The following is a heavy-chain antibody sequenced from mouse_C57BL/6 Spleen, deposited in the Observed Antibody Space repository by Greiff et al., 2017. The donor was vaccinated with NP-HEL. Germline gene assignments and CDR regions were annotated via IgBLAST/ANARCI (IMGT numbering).Heavy chain of an antibody. D-gene: IGHD1-1*01. CDR3: ARGSYYGSSPAWFAY. V-gene: IGHV1-18*01. CDR1: GYTFTDYN. CDR2: INPNNGGT. J-gene: IGHJ3*01. Sequence: EVKLMESGPELVKPGASVKIPCKASGYTFTDYNMDWVKQSHGKSLEWIGDINPNNGGTIYNQKFKGKATLTVDKSSSTAYMELRSLTSEDTAVYYCARGSYYGSSPAWFAYWGQGTLVTVSA.